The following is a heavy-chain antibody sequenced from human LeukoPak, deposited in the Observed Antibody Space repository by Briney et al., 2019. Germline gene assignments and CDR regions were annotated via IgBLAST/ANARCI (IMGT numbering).Heavy chain of an antibody. D-gene: IGHD3-10*01. J-gene: IGHJ6*03. Sequence: GGSLRLSCAASGFTFSRYSMNWVRQTPGKGLEWVSSISSSSSYIYYADSVKGRFTISRDNAKNSLYLQMNSLRAEDTAVYYCASPTMVRGVIFYMDVWGKGTTVTVSS. CDR2: ISSSSSYI. V-gene: IGHV3-21*01. CDR1: GFTFSRYS. CDR3: ASPTMVRGVIFYMDV.